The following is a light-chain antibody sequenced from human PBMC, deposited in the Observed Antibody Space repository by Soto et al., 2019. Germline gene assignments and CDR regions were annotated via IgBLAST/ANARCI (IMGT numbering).Light chain of an antibody. Sequence: EIVLTQSPGTLSLSPGERATLSCRASQSVSSSYLAWYQQKPGQAPRLLIYGASSRATGIQDRFSGSGSGTDFILTISRLEPEDFAVYYCQQYGTSPRTFGQGTKVEIK. CDR3: QQYGTSPRT. CDR1: QSVSSSY. J-gene: IGKJ1*01. CDR2: GAS. V-gene: IGKV3-20*01.